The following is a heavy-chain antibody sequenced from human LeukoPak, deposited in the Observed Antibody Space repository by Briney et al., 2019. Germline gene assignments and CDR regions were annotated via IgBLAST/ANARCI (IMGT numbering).Heavy chain of an antibody. CDR1: GGSISSGGYY. CDR2: IYHSGST. V-gene: IGHV4-30-2*01. Sequence: PSETLSLTCTVSGGSISSGGYYWSWIRQPPGKGLEWIGYIYHSGSTYYNPSLKSRVTISVDRSKNQFSLHLNSVTPEDTALYYCARDLSGGISMLRGVINDWGQGTQVTVSS. CDR3: ARDLSGGISMLRGVIND. J-gene: IGHJ4*02. D-gene: IGHD3-10*01.